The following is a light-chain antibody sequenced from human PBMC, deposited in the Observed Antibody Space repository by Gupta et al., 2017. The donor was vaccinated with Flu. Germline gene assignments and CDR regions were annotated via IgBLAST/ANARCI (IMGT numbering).Light chain of an antibody. J-gene: IGLJ3*02. V-gene: IGLV1-51*01. Sequence: QSVLTQPPSVSAAPGREVTISCSGSSSNIGNGYVSWYQHLPGTVPKLLIYDNSKRPAGIPDRFSGSKSGTSATLGITGLQTGDEADYYCGTWDSSLSAWVFGGGTRLTVL. CDR3: GTWDSSLSAWV. CDR1: SSNIGNGY. CDR2: DNS.